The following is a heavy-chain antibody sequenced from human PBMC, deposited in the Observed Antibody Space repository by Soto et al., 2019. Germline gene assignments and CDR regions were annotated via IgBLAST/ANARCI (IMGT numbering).Heavy chain of an antibody. J-gene: IGHJ4*02. CDR3: TRRRTGSAFDF. CDR1: GDSVSSNSAT. V-gene: IGHV6-1*01. Sequence: SQTLSLTGAISGDSVSSNSATWTWIRQSPSRGLEWLGRTYYRSKWYNDYAVSVKSRITINPDTSKNQFSLQLNSVTPEDTSVYYCTRRRTGSAFDFWGQGTLVTVSS. CDR2: TYYRSKWYN. D-gene: IGHD6-19*01.